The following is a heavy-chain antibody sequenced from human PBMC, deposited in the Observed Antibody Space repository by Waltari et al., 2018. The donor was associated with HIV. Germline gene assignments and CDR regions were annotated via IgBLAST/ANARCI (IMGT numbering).Heavy chain of an antibody. Sequence: QVQLQESGPGLVKPSETLSLTCTVSGGSFSAYYWSWIRQPPGKGLEWIGSSHSIWGTKSSPSLESRVIITLGTSKTLFSLRLSSVTAADSAVYYCARGLPNYGYVFDSWGQGILVTVSS. V-gene: IGHV4-59*01. CDR2: SHSIWGT. CDR1: GGSFSAYY. D-gene: IGHD4-17*01. J-gene: IGHJ4*02. CDR3: ARGLPNYGYVFDS.